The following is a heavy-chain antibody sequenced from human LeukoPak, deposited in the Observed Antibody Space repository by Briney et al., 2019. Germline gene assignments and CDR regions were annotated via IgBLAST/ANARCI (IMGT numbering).Heavy chain of an antibody. CDR1: GFTFTSSA. CDR3: AALQDRDGYNP. D-gene: IGHD5-24*01. J-gene: IGHJ5*02. Sequence: ASVKVSCKXSGFTFTSSAMQWVRQARGQRLGWIGWIVVGSGNTNYAQKFQERVTITRDMSTSTAYMELSSLRSEDTAVYYCAALQDRDGYNPWGQGTLVTVSS. V-gene: IGHV1-58*02. CDR2: IVVGSGNT.